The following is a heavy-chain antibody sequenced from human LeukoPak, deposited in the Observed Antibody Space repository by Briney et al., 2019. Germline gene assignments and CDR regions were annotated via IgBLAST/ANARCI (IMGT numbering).Heavy chain of an antibody. CDR3: ASTRFRYYFDH. Sequence: PSETLSLTCTVSGGSISSHYWSWIRQPPGKGLEWIGYVYYSGSTNYNLSLKSRVTISVDTSKNQFSLKLSSVTAADTAVYYCASTRFRYYFDHWGQGTLVTVSS. V-gene: IGHV4-59*11. D-gene: IGHD3-3*01. J-gene: IGHJ4*02. CDR2: VYYSGST. CDR1: GGSISSHY.